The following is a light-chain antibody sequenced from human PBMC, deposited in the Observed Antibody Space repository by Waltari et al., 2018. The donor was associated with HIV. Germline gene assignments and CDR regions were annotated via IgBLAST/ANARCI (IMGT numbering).Light chain of an antibody. CDR1: QSVSSSY. V-gene: IGKV3-20*01. J-gene: IGKJ4*01. Sequence: EIVLTQSPATLSLSPGERPTLSCRASQSVSSSYLAWYQHKPGQAPRLLLYGTSNRATGIPDRFSGGGSGTDFTLTISRLEPEDSALYYCQQYGSSPQTFGGGTKVEIK. CDR2: GTS. CDR3: QQYGSSPQT.